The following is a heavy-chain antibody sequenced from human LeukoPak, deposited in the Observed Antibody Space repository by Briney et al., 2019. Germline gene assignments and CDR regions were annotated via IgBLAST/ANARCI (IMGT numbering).Heavy chain of an antibody. Sequence: PSETLSLTCTVSGGSISSGSYYWSWIRQPAGKGLEWIGRIYTSGSTNYNPSLKSRVTISVDTSKNQFSLKLSSVTAADTAVYYCARLYYSEGVWGKGTTVTISS. J-gene: IGHJ6*04. CDR3: ARLYYSEGV. D-gene: IGHD3-22*01. V-gene: IGHV4-61*02. CDR2: IYTSGST. CDR1: GGSISSGSYY.